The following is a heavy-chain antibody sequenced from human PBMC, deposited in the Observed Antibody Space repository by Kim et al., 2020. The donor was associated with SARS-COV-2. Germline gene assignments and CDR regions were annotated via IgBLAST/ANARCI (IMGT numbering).Heavy chain of an antibody. CDR1: GGSISSSSYY. D-gene: IGHD2-2*03. CDR2: IYYSGST. CDR3: ARGPLDRLRALNWFDP. V-gene: IGHV4-39*07. J-gene: IGHJ5*02. Sequence: SETLSLTCTVSGGSISSSSYYWGWIRQPPGKGLEWIGSIYYSGSTYYNPSLKSRVTISVDTSKNQFSLKLSSVTAADTAVYYCARGPLDRLRALNWFDPWGQGTLVTVSS.